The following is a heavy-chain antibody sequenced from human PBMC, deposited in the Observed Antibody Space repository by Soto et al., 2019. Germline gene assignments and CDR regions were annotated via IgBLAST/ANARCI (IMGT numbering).Heavy chain of an antibody. J-gene: IGHJ4*02. CDR1: GGSINSYY. Sequence: SETLSLTCTVSGGSINSYYWSWIRQPPGKGLEWIGYIYYSGSTNYNPSLKSRVTISVDTSKNQFSLKLSSVTAADTAVYYCARVSLLKAFDYWGQGTLVTVSS. CDR3: ARVSLLKAFDY. V-gene: IGHV4-59*01. D-gene: IGHD2-15*01. CDR2: IYYSGST.